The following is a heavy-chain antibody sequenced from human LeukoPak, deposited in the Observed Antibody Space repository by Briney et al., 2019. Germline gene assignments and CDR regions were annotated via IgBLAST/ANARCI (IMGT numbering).Heavy chain of an antibody. CDR3: ARGQSMYC. V-gene: IGHV1-18*01. Sequence: GASVNVSFMASGYTFNNYFISWVRQAPGQGLEWVGWIRPHSHTTNYAEKLQGRVTMTTDTSTSTVYMELRSLRSEDTAVYFCARGQSMYCWGEGTPVTVSS. J-gene: IGHJ4*02. CDR1: GYTFNNYF. CDR2: IRPHSHTT. D-gene: IGHD2-8*01.